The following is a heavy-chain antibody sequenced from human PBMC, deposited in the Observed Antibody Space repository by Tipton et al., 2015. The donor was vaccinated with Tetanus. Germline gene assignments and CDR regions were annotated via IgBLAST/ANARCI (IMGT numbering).Heavy chain of an antibody. J-gene: IGHJ5*02. V-gene: IGHV4-31*03. D-gene: IGHD5-18*01. CDR3: VRELQTAIGGVDP. CDR1: GGSVTSGDHY. Sequence: TLSLTCTVSGGSVTSGDHYWSWIRQHPGKGLEWIGRIYYSGSSYPNPSLRSRRTLSINTSKNQFSLGHKSVTDADSDVYYCVRELQTAIGGVDPWGPGTLVTVSS. CDR2: IYYSGSS.